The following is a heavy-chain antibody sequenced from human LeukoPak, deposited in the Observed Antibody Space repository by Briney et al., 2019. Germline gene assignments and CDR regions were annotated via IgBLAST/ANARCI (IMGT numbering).Heavy chain of an antibody. J-gene: IGHJ4*02. Sequence: PGGSLRLSCAASGFIFSSYGMHWVRQAPGKGLEWVAFIRYDGTNKYYVDSVKGRFTISRENSKNTLNLQMNSLRAEDTAVYYCARDSPHYGAKPGTSFDYWGQGTLVTVSS. V-gene: IGHV3-30*02. CDR1: GFIFSSYG. CDR3: ARDSPHYGAKPGTSFDY. D-gene: IGHD4-23*01. CDR2: IRYDGTNK.